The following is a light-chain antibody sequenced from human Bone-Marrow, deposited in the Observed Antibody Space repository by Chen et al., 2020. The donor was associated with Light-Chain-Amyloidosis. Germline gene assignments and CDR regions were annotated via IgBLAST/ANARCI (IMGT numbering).Light chain of an antibody. CDR2: DDS. V-gene: IGLV3-21*02. CDR1: NIGSTS. Sequence: SYVLTQPSSVSAAPGQTATIACGGNNIGSTSVHWYQQTPGQAPLLVVYDDSYRPSGIPERLSGSNSGNTATLTISRVEAGDEADYYCQVWDRSSDRPVFGGGTKLTVL. CDR3: QVWDRSSDRPV. J-gene: IGLJ3*02.